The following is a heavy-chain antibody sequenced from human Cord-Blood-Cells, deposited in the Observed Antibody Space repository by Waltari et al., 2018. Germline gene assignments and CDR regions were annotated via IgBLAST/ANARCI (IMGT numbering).Heavy chain of an antibody. CDR2: ISRSSSYI. J-gene: IGHJ4*02. Sequence: EVQLVESGGGLVKPGGSLRLSCAASGFTFSSYSMNWVRQAPGKGLDWGSSISRSSSYIYCADSVKGRFTISRDNAKNSLYLQMNSLRAEDTAVYYCARDSGDYVWGSYRYFDYWGQGTLVTVSS. D-gene: IGHD3-16*02. CDR3: ARDSGDYVWGSYRYFDY. V-gene: IGHV3-21*01. CDR1: GFTFSSYS.